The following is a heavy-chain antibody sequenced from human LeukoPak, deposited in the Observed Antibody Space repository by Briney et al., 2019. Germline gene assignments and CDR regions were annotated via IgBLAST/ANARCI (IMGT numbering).Heavy chain of an antibody. CDR3: AALGYYGMDV. CDR1: GGSISSYY. J-gene: IGHJ6*02. CDR2: IYYSGST. V-gene: IGHV4-59*01. Sequence: SETLSLTCTVSGGSISSYYWSWIRQPPGKGLEWIGYIYYSGSTNYNASLKSRVTISVDTSKNQFSLKLTPVTAADTAVYYCAALGYYGMDVWGQGTTVTVSS.